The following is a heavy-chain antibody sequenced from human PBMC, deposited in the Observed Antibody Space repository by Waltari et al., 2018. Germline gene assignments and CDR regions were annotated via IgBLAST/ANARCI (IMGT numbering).Heavy chain of an antibody. V-gene: IGHV4-39*07. CDR1: GGSIRSSSYY. J-gene: IGHJ4*02. CDR3: ARRYCSGGSCPPDY. D-gene: IGHD2-15*01. CDR2: IYYSGST. Sequence: QLQLQESGPGLVKPSETLSLTCTVSGGSIRSSSYYWGWIRQPPGKGLEWIGSIYYSGSTYYNPSLKSRVTISVDTSKNQFSLKLSSVTAADTAVYYCARRYCSGGSCPPDYWGQGTLVTVSS.